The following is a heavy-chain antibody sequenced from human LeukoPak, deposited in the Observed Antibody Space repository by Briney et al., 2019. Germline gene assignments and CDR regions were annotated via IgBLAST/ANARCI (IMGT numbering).Heavy chain of an antibody. CDR1: GFTFNSYA. CDR2: ISGSGGST. Sequence: GGFLRLSCAASGFTFNSYAMSWVRQAPGKGLEWVSAISGSGGSTYYADSVKGRFTISRDTSKYTLYLHMNSLRLEDTAVYYCARVGLGKYSSDYWGQGTLVTVSS. D-gene: IGHD3-16*01. V-gene: IGHV3-23*01. CDR3: ARVGLGKYSSDY. J-gene: IGHJ4*02.